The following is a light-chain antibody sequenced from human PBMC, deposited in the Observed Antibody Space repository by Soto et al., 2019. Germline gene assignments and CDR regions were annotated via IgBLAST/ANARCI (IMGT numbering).Light chain of an antibody. V-gene: IGKV3-20*01. J-gene: IGKJ3*01. Sequence: EIVLTQSPGTLSLSPGDRATLSCRSSQSVRSSQSVSSYLAWYQQKPGQAPRLLIYGASNRATGIPDRFSGSGSGTDFTLTISRLEPEDFAVYYCQQYGTSPLTFGPGTKVGVK. CDR3: QQYGTSPLT. CDR2: GAS. CDR1: QSVRSSQSVSSY.